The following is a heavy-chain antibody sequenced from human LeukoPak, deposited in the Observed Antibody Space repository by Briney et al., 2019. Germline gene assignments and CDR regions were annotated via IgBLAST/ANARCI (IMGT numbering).Heavy chain of an antibody. CDR2: ISAGGDNT. D-gene: IGHD6-19*01. Sequence: GGSLRLSCAASGFTFSSYAMSWVRQAPGKGLEWVSAISAGGDNTYCADSVKGQFTISRDNPKNTLYLRMNSLRAEDTAVYYCAKAVPTYHYFDYWGQGTLVTVSS. CDR3: AKAVPTYHYFDY. J-gene: IGHJ4*02. V-gene: IGHV3-23*01. CDR1: GFTFSSYA.